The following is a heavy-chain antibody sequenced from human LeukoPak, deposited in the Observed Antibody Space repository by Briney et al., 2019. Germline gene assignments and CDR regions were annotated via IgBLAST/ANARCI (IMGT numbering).Heavy chain of an antibody. CDR1: GGSFSGYY. J-gene: IGHJ4*02. Sequence: PSETLSLTCAVYGGSFSGYYWSWIRQPPGKGLEWIGEINHSGSTNCNPSLKSRVTISVDTSKNQFSLKLSSVTAADTAVYYCARASHYYDSSGYLWGLLIGYWGQGTLVTVSS. CDR2: INHSGST. V-gene: IGHV4-34*01. D-gene: IGHD3-22*01. CDR3: ARASHYYDSSGYLWGLLIGY.